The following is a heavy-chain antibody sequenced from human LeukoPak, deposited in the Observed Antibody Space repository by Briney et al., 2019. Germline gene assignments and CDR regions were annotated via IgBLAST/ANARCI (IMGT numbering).Heavy chain of an antibody. Sequence: SQTLSLTCAISGDSVSSNSAAWNWIRQSPSRGLEWLGRTYYRSKWYNDYAVSVKSRITINPDTSKNQFSLQLNSVTPEDTAVYYCARTGYYDSSGYYYGNSYYYYGMDVWGQGTTVTVSS. CDR1: GDSVSSNSAA. V-gene: IGHV6-1*01. CDR3: ARTGYYDSSGYYYGNSYYYYGMDV. CDR2: TYYRSKWYN. D-gene: IGHD3-22*01. J-gene: IGHJ6*02.